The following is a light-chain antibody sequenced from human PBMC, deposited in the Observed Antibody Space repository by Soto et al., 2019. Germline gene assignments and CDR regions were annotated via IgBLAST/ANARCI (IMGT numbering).Light chain of an antibody. CDR1: SSDFGSYNF. Sequence: SALTQPASVSGSPGQSVTISCTGTSSDFGSYNFVSWYQHHPGKVPKVIIYETSKRPSGVSGRFSGSKSGNTASLTISGLQAEDEADYYCFSFTSTNTHVFGSGTKLTVL. CDR3: FSFTSTNTHV. V-gene: IGLV2-23*01. J-gene: IGLJ1*01. CDR2: ETS.